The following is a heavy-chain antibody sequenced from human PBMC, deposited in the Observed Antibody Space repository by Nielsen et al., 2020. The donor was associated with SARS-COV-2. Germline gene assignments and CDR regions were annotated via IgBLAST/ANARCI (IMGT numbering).Heavy chain of an antibody. V-gene: IGHV4-31*03. CDR3: AMSVAPSLIYDAFEI. D-gene: IGHD6-19*01. Sequence: SETLSLTCTVSGGSISSGGYYWSWIRQHPGKGLEWIGYIYYSGSTYYNPSLKSRVTISVDTSKNQFSLKLSSVTAADTAVYYCAMSVAPSLIYDAFEIWGQGTMVTVSS. CDR1: GGSISSGGYY. CDR2: IYYSGST. J-gene: IGHJ3*02.